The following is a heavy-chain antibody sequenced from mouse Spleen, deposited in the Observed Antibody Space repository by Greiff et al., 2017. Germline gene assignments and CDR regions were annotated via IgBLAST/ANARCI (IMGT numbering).Heavy chain of an antibody. CDR3: AVLRPGFAY. Sequence: EVQLQQSGPELVKPGASVKISCKASGYTFTDYYMNWVKQSHGKSLEWIGDINPNNGGTSYNQKLKGKATLPVDKSSSTAYMELRSLTSEDSAVYYCAVLRPGFAYWGQGTLVTVSA. V-gene: IGHV1-26*01. J-gene: IGHJ3*01. CDR2: INPNNGGT. D-gene: IGHD1-2*01. CDR1: GYTFTDYY.